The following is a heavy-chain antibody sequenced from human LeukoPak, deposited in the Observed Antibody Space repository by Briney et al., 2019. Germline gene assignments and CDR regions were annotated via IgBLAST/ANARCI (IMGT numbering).Heavy chain of an antibody. CDR3: ARADLGIGGAFDI. V-gene: IGHV4-39*07. CDR1: GGSISSSSYE. Sequence: SETLSLTCTVSGGSISSSSYEWGWLRQPPGKGLEWIGSIYYSGSTYYHPSLKSRVTISVDTSKNQFSLKLSSVTAADTAVYYCARADLGIGGAFDIWGQGTMVTVSS. CDR2: IYYSGST. J-gene: IGHJ3*02. D-gene: IGHD3-10*01.